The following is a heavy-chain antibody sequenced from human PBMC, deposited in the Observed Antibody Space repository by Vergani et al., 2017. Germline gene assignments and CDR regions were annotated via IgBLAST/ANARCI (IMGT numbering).Heavy chain of an antibody. CDR3: ARQVGSLFDY. D-gene: IGHD2-15*01. CDR1: GYSFTSYW. Sequence: EVQLEQSGAAVKKSGESLKISCKTSGYSFTSYWIGWVRQMPGKGLEWMGIIYPGHSDIKYSPSFQGQVTISADNSISTAYLQWSGLTASDTAMYYCARQVGSLFDYWGQGTLVTVSS. CDR2: IYPGHSDI. J-gene: IGHJ4*02. V-gene: IGHV5-51*01.